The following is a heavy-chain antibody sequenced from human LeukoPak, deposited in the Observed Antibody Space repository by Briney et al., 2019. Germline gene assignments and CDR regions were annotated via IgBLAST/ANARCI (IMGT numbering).Heavy chain of an antibody. CDR1: GGSISSYY. CDR3: ARDTLYCSSTSCYTGAAFDI. J-gene: IGHJ3*02. CDR2: IYTSGST. D-gene: IGHD2-2*02. V-gene: IGHV4-4*07. Sequence: NPSETLSLTCTVSGGSISSYYWSWIQQPAGKGLEWIGRIYTSGSTNYNPSLKSRVTMSVDTSKNQFSLKLSSVTAADTAVYYCARDTLYCSSTSCYTGAAFDIWGQGTMVTVSS.